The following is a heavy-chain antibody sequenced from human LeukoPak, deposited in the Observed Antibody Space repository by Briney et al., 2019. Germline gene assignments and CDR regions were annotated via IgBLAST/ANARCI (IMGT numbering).Heavy chain of an antibody. CDR1: GFTFSDYY. Sequence: GGSLRLSCAASGFTFSDYYMSWIRQAPGEGLEWVSYISSSGSTIYYADSVKGRFTISRDNAKNSLYLQMNSLRAEDTAVYYCARKDSSGWSFDYWGQGTLVTVSS. CDR3: ARKDSSGWSFDY. J-gene: IGHJ4*02. D-gene: IGHD6-19*01. CDR2: ISSSGSTI. V-gene: IGHV3-11*01.